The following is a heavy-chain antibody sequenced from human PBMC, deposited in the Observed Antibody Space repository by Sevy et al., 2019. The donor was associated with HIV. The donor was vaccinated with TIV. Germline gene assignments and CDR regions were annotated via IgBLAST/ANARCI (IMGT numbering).Heavy chain of an antibody. D-gene: IGHD6-19*01. V-gene: IGHV3-48*03. J-gene: IGHJ4*02. CDR3: ARGGRAVAGTGGVLY. Sequence: GGSLRLSCAASGFTFSSYEMNWVRQAPGKGLEWVSYISSSGSTIYYADSVKGRFTISRDNAKNSLYLQMNSLRAEDTAVYYCARGGRAVAGTGGVLYWGQGTLVTVSS. CDR2: ISSSGSTI. CDR1: GFTFSSYE.